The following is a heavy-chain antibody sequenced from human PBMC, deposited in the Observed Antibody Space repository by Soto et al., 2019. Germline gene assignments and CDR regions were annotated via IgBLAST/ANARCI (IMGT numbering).Heavy chain of an antibody. D-gene: IGHD2-21*02. CDR3: VKYGGDCSSSPCYSPLNPYFDS. Sequence: EVQLVESGGGMVQPGGSLRVSCDASGFTFSDYWMSWVRQAPGKGPEWVANIKFDGSEKQYVDSVRGRFTISRDNSRNSLFLQMNSLRAGDTAVYYCVKYGGDCSSSPCYSPLNPYFDSCGQGTLVTVSS. J-gene: IGHJ4*02. V-gene: IGHV3-7*03. CDR1: GFTFSDYW. CDR2: IKFDGSEK.